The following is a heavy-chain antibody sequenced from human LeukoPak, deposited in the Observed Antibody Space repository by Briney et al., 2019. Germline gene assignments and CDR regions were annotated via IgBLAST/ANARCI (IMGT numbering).Heavy chain of an antibody. J-gene: IGHJ3*02. CDR2: IKEDGSEK. CDR3: AGSTAPGAFDI. D-gene: IGHD1-26*01. CDR1: GVIFSNYW. Sequence: GGSLRLSCAASGVIFSNYWMSWVRQAPGKGLEWVAKIKEDGSEKDYVDSVKGRFTISRDNAKNSMYLQMNSLRAEDTALYYCAGSTAPGAFDIWGQGAMVTVSS. V-gene: IGHV3-7*01.